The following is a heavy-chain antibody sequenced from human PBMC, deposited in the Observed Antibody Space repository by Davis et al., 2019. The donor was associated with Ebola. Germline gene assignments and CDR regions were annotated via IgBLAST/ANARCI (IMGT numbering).Heavy chain of an antibody. J-gene: IGHJ5*02. V-gene: IGHV4-59*08. CDR2: IYYSGST. Sequence: MPSETLSLTCTVSGGSISSYYWSWIRQPPGKGLEWIGYIYYSGSTNYNPSLKSRVTISVDTSKNQFSLKLTSVTAADTAVYFCARHQYNGSPDRWGQGTLVTVSS. CDR3: ARHQYNGSPDR. CDR1: GGSISSYY. D-gene: IGHD1-26*01.